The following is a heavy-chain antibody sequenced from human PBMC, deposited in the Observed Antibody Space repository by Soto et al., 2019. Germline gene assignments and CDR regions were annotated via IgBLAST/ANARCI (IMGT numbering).Heavy chain of an antibody. CDR1: GYTFTSYY. V-gene: IGHV1-46*01. CDR3: ARDYYDISGPNLSFDY. Sequence: QVQLVQSGAEVKKPGASVKVSCKASGYTFTSYYMHWVRQAPGQGLEWMGIINPSGGSTSYAQKFQGRVTMTRDTSTSTVYMELSSLRSEDTAVYYCARDYYDISGPNLSFDYWGQGTLVTVSS. CDR2: INPSGGST. J-gene: IGHJ4*02. D-gene: IGHD3-22*01.